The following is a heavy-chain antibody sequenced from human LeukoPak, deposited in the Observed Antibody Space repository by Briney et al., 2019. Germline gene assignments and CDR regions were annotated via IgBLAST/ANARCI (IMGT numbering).Heavy chain of an antibody. D-gene: IGHD2-21*02. V-gene: IGHV4-59*08. Sequence: SETLSLTCTVSGGSISSYYWSWIRQPPGKGLEWIGYIYYSGSTNYNPSLKSRVTISVDTSKNQFSLKLSSVTAADTAVYYCARQGSTYCGGDCYHFDYWGQGTLVTVSS. CDR2: IYYSGST. CDR3: ARQGSTYCGGDCYHFDY. CDR1: GGSISSYY. J-gene: IGHJ4*02.